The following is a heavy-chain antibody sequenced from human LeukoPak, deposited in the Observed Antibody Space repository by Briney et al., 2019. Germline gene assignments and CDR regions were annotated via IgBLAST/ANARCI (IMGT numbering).Heavy chain of an antibody. J-gene: IGHJ4*02. CDR3: ARGADSGYDLNY. V-gene: IGHV4-34*01. CDR2: INHSGST. D-gene: IGHD5-12*01. CDR1: GGSFSGYY. Sequence: SETLSLTCAVYGGSFSGYYWSWIRQPPGKGLEWIGEINHSGSTNYNPSLKSRVTISVDTSKNQFSLKLSSVTAADTAVHYCARGADSGYDLNYWGQGTLVTVSS.